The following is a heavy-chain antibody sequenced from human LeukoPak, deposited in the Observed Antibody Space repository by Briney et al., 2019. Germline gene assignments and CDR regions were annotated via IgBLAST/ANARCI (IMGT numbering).Heavy chain of an antibody. Sequence: SETLSLTCAAYGGSFSGYYWSWIRQPPGKGLAWIGEINHSGSTNYNPSLKSRVTISVDTSKNQFSLKLSSVTAADTAVYYCAREDQYYGSGSFDYWGQGTLVTVSS. CDR2: INHSGST. CDR3: AREDQYYGSGSFDY. J-gene: IGHJ4*02. CDR1: GGSFSGYY. V-gene: IGHV4-34*01. D-gene: IGHD3-10*01.